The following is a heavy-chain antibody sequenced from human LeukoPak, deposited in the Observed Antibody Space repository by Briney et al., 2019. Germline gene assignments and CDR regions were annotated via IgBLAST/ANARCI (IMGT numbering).Heavy chain of an antibody. Sequence: GGSLRLSCAASGFTFSSYAMSWVRQAPGKGLEWVSAISGSGGSTYYADSVKGRFTISRDNSKNTLYLQMNSLRAEDTAVYYCAKGVLRREIGSYNWFDPWGQGTLVTVSS. CDR3: AKGVLRREIGSYNWFDP. D-gene: IGHD3-10*01. V-gene: IGHV3-23*01. CDR2: ISGSGGST. CDR1: GFTFSSYA. J-gene: IGHJ5*02.